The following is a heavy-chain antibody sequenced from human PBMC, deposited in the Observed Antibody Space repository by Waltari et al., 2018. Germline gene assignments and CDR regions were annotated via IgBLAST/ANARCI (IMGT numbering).Heavy chain of an antibody. J-gene: IGHJ6*02. V-gene: IGHV1-46*01. Sequence: QVQLVQSGAEVKKPGASVKVSCKASGYTFTSSYMHWVQQDPGQGLEWMGIINPSGGSTNYAQEFQGRVTMTRDTSTSTVYMELSSLRSEDTAVYYCARTFGVAALWGYYYYYYGMDVWGQGTTVTVSS. CDR1: GYTFTSSY. CDR3: ARTFGVAALWGYYYYYYGMDV. D-gene: IGHD6-19*01. CDR2: INPSGGST.